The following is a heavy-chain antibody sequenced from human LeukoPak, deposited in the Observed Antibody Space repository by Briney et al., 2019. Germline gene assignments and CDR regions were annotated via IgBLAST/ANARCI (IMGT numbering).Heavy chain of an antibody. J-gene: IGHJ4*02. V-gene: IGHV4-39*02. Sequence: SETLSLTCNVSGDSINTRSYYWACIRQPPGRGLEWSGSIYYSGITYYNPSLKSRVAISVDTSKNHFSLNLSSVTAADTAVYYCARLGATTYRSDYWGQRTLVTVSS. CDR2: IYYSGIT. D-gene: IGHD4-17*01. CDR1: GDSINTRSYY. CDR3: ARLGATTYRSDY.